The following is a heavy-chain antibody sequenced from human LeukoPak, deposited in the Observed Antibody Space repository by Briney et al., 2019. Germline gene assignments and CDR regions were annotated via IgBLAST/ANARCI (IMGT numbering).Heavy chain of an antibody. D-gene: IGHD3-10*01. CDR2: IYYSGST. Sequence: SETLSLTCTVSGGSISSYYWSWIRQPPGKGLEWIGYIYYSGSTNYNPSLKSRVTISVDTSKNQFSLKLSSVTAADTAVHYCARYYGTSAYYYGMDVWGQGTTVTVSS. J-gene: IGHJ6*02. V-gene: IGHV4-59*01. CDR1: GGSISSYY. CDR3: ARYYGTSAYYYGMDV.